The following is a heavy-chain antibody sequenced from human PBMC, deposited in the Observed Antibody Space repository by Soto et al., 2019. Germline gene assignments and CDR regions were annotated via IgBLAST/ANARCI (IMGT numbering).Heavy chain of an antibody. CDR2: IYVTGAV. J-gene: IGHJ5*02. D-gene: IGHD2-21*01. CDR1: GAALNSGNYY. CDR3: ARIRIATNNYKWFDP. V-gene: IGHV4-31*03. Sequence: ILALTCSVSGAALNSGNYYWSWIRQAPGKGLEWIGHIYVTGAVDYNPSLRDRITISQDTSERQFSLNLRLVTAADTAVYYCARIRIATNNYKWFDPWGQGTLVTVSS.